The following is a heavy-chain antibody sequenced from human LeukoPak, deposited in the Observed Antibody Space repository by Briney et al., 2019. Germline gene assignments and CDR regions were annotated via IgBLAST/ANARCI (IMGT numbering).Heavy chain of an antibody. D-gene: IGHD5-24*01. V-gene: IGHV3-23*01. CDR1: GFTFTNYA. CDR2: ISVSGVST. CDR3: AKDGDAYIEYYYYYMDV. J-gene: IGHJ6*03. Sequence: GGSLRLSCAASGFTFTNYAMSWVRQAPGKGLEWVSAISVSGVSTYYADSVKGRFTISRDNSKNTVYLQMNSLTAEDTGVYYCAKDGDAYIEYYYYYMDVWGKGTTVTVSS.